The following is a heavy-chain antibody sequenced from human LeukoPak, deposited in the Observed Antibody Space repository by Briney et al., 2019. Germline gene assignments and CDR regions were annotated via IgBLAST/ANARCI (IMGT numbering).Heavy chain of an antibody. Sequence: GGSLRLSCAASGFTFSNAYMSWVRQAPGKGLEWVGRIKSKTDGGTIDFAAPVKGRFTISRDDSKNTLYLQMNSLKTEDTAVSYCTTDAGYSSRWYNYWGQGTLVTVSS. CDR3: TTDAGYSSRWYNY. J-gene: IGHJ4*02. CDR2: IKSKTDGGTI. CDR1: GFTFSNAY. V-gene: IGHV3-15*01. D-gene: IGHD6-13*01.